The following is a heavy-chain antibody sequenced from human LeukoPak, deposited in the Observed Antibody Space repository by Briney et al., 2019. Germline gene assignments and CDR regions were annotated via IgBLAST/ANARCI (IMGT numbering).Heavy chain of an antibody. J-gene: IGHJ4*02. CDR1: GGSFSGYY. D-gene: IGHD3-9*01. CDR3: ARGGLRYFDY. Sequence: SETLSLTCAVSGGSFSGYYWSWIRQPPGKGLEWIGEINHSGSTNYNPSLKSRVTISVDTSNNQFSLKLSSVTAADTAVYYCARGGLRYFDYWGQGTLVTVSS. V-gene: IGHV4-34*01. CDR2: INHSGST.